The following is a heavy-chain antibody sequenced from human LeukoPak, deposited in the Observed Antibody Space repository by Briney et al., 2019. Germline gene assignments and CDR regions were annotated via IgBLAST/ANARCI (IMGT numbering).Heavy chain of an antibody. J-gene: IGHJ5*02. CDR1: GGSFSGYY. CDR2: INHSGST. V-gene: IGHV4-34*01. D-gene: IGHD5-18*01. Sequence: SETLSLTCAVYGGSFSGYYWSWIRQPPGKGLEWIGEINHSGSTNYNPSLKSRVTISVDTSKNQFSLKLSSVTAADTAVYYCAREIRGYRVRRGFDPWSQGTLVTVSS. CDR3: AREIRGYRVRRGFDP.